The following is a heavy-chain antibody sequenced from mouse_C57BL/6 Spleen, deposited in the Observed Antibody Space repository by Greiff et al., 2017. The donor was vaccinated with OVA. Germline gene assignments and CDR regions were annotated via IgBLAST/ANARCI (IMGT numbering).Heavy chain of an antibody. CDR1: GYTFTSYW. D-gene: IGHD2-13*01. CDR2: IDPNSGGT. Sequence: LVESGAELVKPGASVKLSCKASGYTFTSYWMHWVKQRPGRGLEWIGRIDPNSGGTKYNEKFKSKATLTVDKPSSTAYMQLSSLTSEDSAVYYCARRGDSDRYYFDYWGQGTTLTVSS. CDR3: ARRGDSDRYYFDY. V-gene: IGHV1-72*01. J-gene: IGHJ2*01.